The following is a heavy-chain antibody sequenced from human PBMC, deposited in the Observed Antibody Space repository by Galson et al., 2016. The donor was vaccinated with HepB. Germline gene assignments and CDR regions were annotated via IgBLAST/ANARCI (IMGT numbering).Heavy chain of an antibody. D-gene: IGHD6-6*01. J-gene: IGHJ6*02. Sequence: SLRLSCAASGFTFGDYAMSWFRQAPGKGLEWVGFINSKAYGGTTEYAASVKGRFTISRDDSKSIAYLQVNSLKSEDTALYYCTRAAVAARLFPYYYGMDVGGQGTTVTVSS. CDR3: TRAAVAARLFPYYYGMDV. V-gene: IGHV3-49*03. CDR2: INSKAYGGTT. CDR1: GFTFGDYA.